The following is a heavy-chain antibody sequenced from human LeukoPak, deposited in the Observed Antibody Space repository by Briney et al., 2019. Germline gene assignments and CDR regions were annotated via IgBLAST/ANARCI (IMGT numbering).Heavy chain of an antibody. D-gene: IGHD2-15*01. CDR3: ARERGSIDFDY. Sequence: PGGSLRLSCAASGFTFSSYAMHWVRQAPGKGLEWVAVISYDGSNKYYADSVKGRFTISRDNSKNTLYLQMSSLRAEDTAVYYCARERGSIDFDYWGQGTLVTVSS. J-gene: IGHJ4*02. CDR2: ISYDGSNK. CDR1: GFTFSSYA. V-gene: IGHV3-30-3*01.